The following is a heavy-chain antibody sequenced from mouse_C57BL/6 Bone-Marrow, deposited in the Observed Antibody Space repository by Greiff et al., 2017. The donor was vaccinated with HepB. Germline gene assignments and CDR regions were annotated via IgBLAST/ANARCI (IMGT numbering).Heavy chain of an antibody. J-gene: IGHJ4*01. CDR1: GYSFTGYF. D-gene: IGHD1-1*01. CDR2: INPYNGDT. CDR3: ARSPIYSLYAMDY. V-gene: IGHV1-20*01. Sequence: VQLQQSGPELVKPGDSVKISCKASGYSFTGYFMNWVMQSHGKSLEWIGRINPYNGDTFYNQKFKGKATLTVDKSSSTAHMELRSLTSEDSAVYYCARSPIYSLYAMDYWGQGTSVTVSS.